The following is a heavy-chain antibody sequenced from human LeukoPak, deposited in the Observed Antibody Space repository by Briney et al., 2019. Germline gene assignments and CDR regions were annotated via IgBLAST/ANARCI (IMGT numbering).Heavy chain of an antibody. CDR1: GFTFSSYW. V-gene: IGHV3-74*01. Sequence: GGSLRLSCAASGFTFSSYWMHWVRQAPGKGLVWVSRINLDGSSADYADSVKGRFTFSRDNAENTLYLQMSSLRAEDTAVYYCVRGTSAASRALGDYWGQGTLVTVSS. CDR3: VRGTSAASRALGDY. CDR2: INLDGSSA. J-gene: IGHJ4*02. D-gene: IGHD6-6*01.